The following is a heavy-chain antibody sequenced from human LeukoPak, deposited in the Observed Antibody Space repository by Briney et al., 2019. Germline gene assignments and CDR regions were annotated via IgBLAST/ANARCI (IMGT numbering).Heavy chain of an antibody. J-gene: IGHJ5*02. V-gene: IGHV4-39*07. Sequence: SETLSLTCTVSGGSISSSSYYWGWIRQPPGKGLEWIGSIYYSGSTYYNPSLKSRVTISVDTFKNQFSLKLSSVTAADTAVYYCARFAPIVVVPAAMSWFDPWGQGTLVTVSS. CDR2: IYYSGST. D-gene: IGHD2-2*01. CDR3: ARFAPIVVVPAAMSWFDP. CDR1: GGSISSSSYY.